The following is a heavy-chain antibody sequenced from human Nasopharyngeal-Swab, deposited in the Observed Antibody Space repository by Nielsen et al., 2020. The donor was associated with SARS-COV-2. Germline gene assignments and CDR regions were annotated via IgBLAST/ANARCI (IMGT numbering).Heavy chain of an antibody. V-gene: IGHV4-34*01. CDR2: MNHGGST. D-gene: IGHD3-16*02. CDR3: AATRYRDASGFYFDY. CDR1: GGSFSDYY. J-gene: IGHJ4*02. Sequence: SDTLSLTCAVSGGSFSDYYWSWIRQPPGKGLDWIGEMNHGGSTFYNPSLRGRVTISVDPSKDHFSLKLRSVTAADTAVYYCAATRYRDASGFYFDYWGQGTLVTVSS.